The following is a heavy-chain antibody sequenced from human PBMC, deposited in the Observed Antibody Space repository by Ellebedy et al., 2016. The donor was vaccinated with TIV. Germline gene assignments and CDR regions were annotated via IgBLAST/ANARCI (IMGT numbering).Heavy chain of an antibody. CDR3: ARAHYGSGSYSHFDY. CDR2: INPNSGGT. Sequence: ASVKVSCKAPGYPFTDYYLHWVRQAPGQGLEWMGWINPNSGGTNYAQKFQGWVTMTRDTSTSTVYMELSSLRSEDTAVYHCARAHYGSGSYSHFDYWGQGTLVTVSS. J-gene: IGHJ4*02. CDR1: GYPFTDYY. D-gene: IGHD3-10*01. V-gene: IGHV1-2*04.